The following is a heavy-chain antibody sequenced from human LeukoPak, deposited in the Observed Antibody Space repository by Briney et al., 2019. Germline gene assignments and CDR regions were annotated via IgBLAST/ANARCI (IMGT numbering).Heavy chain of an antibody. J-gene: IGHJ3*02. V-gene: IGHV3-23*01. CDR2: ISGSGGST. D-gene: IGHD2-15*01. Sequence: PGGSLRLSCAASGFTFSSYGMSWVRKAPGKGLERVSAISGSGGSTYYADSVKGRFTISRDNSKKTPSLQMNSLRAEDTAVYYCARRYCSGGSCYSGDAFDIWGQGTMVTVSS. CDR3: ARRYCSGGSCYSGDAFDI. CDR1: GFTFSSYG.